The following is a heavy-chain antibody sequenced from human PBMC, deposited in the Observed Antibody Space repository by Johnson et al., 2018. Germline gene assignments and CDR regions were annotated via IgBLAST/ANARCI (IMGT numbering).Heavy chain of an antibody. Sequence: QVQLQQWGAGLLKPSETLSLTCAVYGGSFSGYYWSWIRQPPGKGLEWIGEINHSGSTNYNPSLKSRVTISVDTSKNQFSLKLSSVTAAGPAVYYWARAPSFIAAAGTGYYYDYRDVWGKGTTVTVSS. J-gene: IGHJ6*03. CDR1: GGSFSGYY. D-gene: IGHD6-13*01. CDR2: INHSGST. V-gene: IGHV4-34*01. CDR3: ARAPSFIAAAGTGYYYDYRDV.